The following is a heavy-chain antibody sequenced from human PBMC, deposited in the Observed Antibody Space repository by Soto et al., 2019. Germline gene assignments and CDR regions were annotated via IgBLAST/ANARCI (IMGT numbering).Heavy chain of an antibody. Sequence: GASVKVSCKASGYTFTTNAIHWVRQAPGQRLEWMGWINAGNGNTKYSEKFQGRVTITRDTSASTAYMELSSLRSEDTAVYYCMKNPTGTGYFDYWGQGTPVTVSS. D-gene: IGHD4-17*01. CDR3: MKNPTGTGYFDY. CDR2: INAGNGNT. J-gene: IGHJ4*02. CDR1: GYTFTTNA. V-gene: IGHV1-3*01.